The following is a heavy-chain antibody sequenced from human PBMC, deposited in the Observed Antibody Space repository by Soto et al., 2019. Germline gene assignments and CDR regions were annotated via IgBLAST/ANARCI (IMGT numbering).Heavy chain of an antibody. Sequence: PSETLSLTCTVSGGSISSSSYYWGWIRQPPGKGLEWIGSIYYSGSTYYNPSLKSRVTISVDTSKNQFPLKLSSVTAADTAVYYCARQLGYCSGGSCYLGYYYYYMDVWGKGTTVTVSS. J-gene: IGHJ6*03. CDR2: IYYSGST. V-gene: IGHV4-39*01. CDR3: ARQLGYCSGGSCYLGYYYYYMDV. CDR1: GGSISSSSYY. D-gene: IGHD2-15*01.